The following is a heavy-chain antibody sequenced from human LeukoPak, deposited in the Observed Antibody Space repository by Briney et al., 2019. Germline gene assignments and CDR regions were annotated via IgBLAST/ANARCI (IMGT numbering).Heavy chain of an antibody. CDR3: ATYSTGFDI. CDR2: INHRGST. CDR1: GGSISSSSYY. J-gene: IGHJ3*02. Sequence: PSETLSLTCTVSGGSISSSSYYWGWIRQPPGKGLEWIGEINHRGSTHYNPSLKSRVTISVDTSKKQFSLKLSSVTAADTAVYYCATYSTGFDIWGQGTVVTVSS. D-gene: IGHD6-19*01. V-gene: IGHV4-39*07.